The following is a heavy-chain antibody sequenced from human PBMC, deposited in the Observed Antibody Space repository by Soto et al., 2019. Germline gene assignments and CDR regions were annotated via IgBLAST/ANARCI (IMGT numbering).Heavy chain of an antibody. D-gene: IGHD6-13*01. Sequence: QVQLVQSGGGVVQPGRSLRLSCAASGFDFNTYGLHWVRQAPGKGLEWVAGISFDGGNQYYADSVKGRFTISRDKSNNNLYRQMTSLGAEDTATYYCAKESSGTAAGSGGWFDPWGQGTLVIVSS. J-gene: IGHJ5*02. CDR2: ISFDGGNQ. CDR1: GFDFNTYG. V-gene: IGHV3-30*18. CDR3: AKESSGTAAGSGGWFDP.